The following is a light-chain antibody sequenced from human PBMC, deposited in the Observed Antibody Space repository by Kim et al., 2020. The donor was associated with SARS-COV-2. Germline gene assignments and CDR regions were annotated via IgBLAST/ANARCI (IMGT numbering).Light chain of an antibody. J-gene: IGLJ3*02. CDR3: CSYAGSTWV. CDR2: EVW. Sequence: GQSITSSGTGTSSGVGSHKLVSWHQQHPGKAPKLMIYEVWKRPSGVSKRFSGSKSGNTASLTSSGLLAEDEADYYCCSYAGSTWVFGGGTQLTVL. V-gene: IGLV2-23*02. CDR1: SSGVGSHKL.